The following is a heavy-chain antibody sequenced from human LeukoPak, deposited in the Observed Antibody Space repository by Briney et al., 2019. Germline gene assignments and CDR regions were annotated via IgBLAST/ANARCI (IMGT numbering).Heavy chain of an antibody. V-gene: IGHV3-49*04. J-gene: IGHJ6*04. Sequence: GGSLRLSCAASGFTFSDYYMSWVRQAPGKGLGWVGFIRSKTYGETTEYAASVKGRFTISRDDSKSIAYLQMNSLKTEDTAVYYCSRADYYGSGSPISLDVWGKGTTVTVSS. CDR3: SRADYYGSGSPISLDV. CDR2: IRSKTYGETT. D-gene: IGHD3-10*01. CDR1: GFTFSDYY.